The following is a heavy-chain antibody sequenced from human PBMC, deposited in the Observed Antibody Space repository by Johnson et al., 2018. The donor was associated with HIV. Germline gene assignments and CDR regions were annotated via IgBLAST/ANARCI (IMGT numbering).Heavy chain of an antibody. CDR3: ARRSWAFDAFDI. CDR1: GFTFSSYD. CDR2: IGTAGDT. D-gene: IGHD1-26*01. V-gene: IGHV3-13*01. Sequence: EVQLVESGGGLVQPGGSLRLSCAASGFTFSSYDMHWVRQATGKGLEWVSAIGTAGDTYYPGSVKGRFTISRENAKNSLYLQMNSLRAEDTAVYYCARRSWAFDAFDIWGQGTMVTVSS. J-gene: IGHJ3*02.